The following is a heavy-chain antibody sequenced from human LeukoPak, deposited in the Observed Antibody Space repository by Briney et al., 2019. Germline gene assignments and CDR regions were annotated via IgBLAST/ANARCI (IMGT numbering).Heavy chain of an antibody. CDR3: ATVRPEFSSHPDADIVVVPAARLRYYFDY. Sequence: ASVKVSCKVSGYTLTELSMHWVRQAPGKGLEWMGGFDPEDGETIYAQKFQGRVTMTEDTSTDTAYMELSSLRSEDTAVYYCATVRPEFSSHPDADIVVVPAARLRYYFDYWGQGTLVTVSS. J-gene: IGHJ4*02. CDR1: GYTLTELS. D-gene: IGHD2-2*01. V-gene: IGHV1-24*01. CDR2: FDPEDGET.